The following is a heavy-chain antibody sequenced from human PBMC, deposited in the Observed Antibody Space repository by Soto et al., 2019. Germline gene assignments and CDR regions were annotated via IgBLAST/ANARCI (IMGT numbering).Heavy chain of an antibody. CDR2: IDPSGGKT. CDR1: GYTFTRDQ. CDR3: GRVMRSLLSITALDT. V-gene: IGHV1-46*01. J-gene: IGHJ5*02. Sequence: ASGKVSCKASGYTFTRDQIHWVRQAPGQGLEWMGMIDPSGGKTNYAQKFQGRVTMTRDTSTSTVYMALSSLRSEDTAIYFCGRVMRSLLSITALDTWGQGTLVTVSS. D-gene: IGHD3-10*01.